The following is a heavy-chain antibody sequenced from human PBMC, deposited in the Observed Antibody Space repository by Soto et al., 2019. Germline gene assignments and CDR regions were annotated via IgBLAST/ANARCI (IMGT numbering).Heavy chain of an antibody. CDR3: ARTRASSSWYYDT. CDR2: INTDGSST. D-gene: IGHD6-13*01. CDR1: GFTFSSYW. J-gene: IGHJ5*02. V-gene: IGHV3-74*02. Sequence: EVQLVESGGGLVKPGGSLRLSCAASGFTFSSYWMHWVRQAPGKGLVWVSRINTDGSSTSYADSVKGRFTISRDNAKNTLYLQMNSLRAEDTALYYCARTRASSSWYYDTWGQGTQVTVSS.